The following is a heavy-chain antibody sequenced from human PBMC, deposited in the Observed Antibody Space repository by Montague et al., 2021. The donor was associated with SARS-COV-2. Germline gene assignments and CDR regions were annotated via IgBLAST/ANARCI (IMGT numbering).Heavy chain of an antibody. CDR3: ARAHSGRWAHLDD. Sequence: TLSLTCTVSGGSISSGSYYWSWIRQPAGKGLEWIGRIYTSGTTDSSFSLKSRVTISVDTSKNQFSLKLTSVTAADTAVYYCARAHSGRWAHLDDWGQGGLVTVAS. CDR1: GGSISSGSYY. J-gene: IGHJ4*02. V-gene: IGHV4-61*02. D-gene: IGHD5-12*01. CDR2: IYTSGTT.